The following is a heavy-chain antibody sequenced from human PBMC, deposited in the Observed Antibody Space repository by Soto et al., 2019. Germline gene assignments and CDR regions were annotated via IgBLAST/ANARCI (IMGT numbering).Heavy chain of an antibody. Sequence: QITLKESGPTLVRPTQTLTLTCTFSGFSLSSSGVGVGWIRQPPGKALEWLALIYWDDDKRYSPSLKSRLTITKDTSKNQVVLTLTXLXXVXTXXYYCARGGWTTYYSPFFDYWGQGTLVTVSS. CDR2: IYWDDDK. CDR1: GFSLSSSGVG. CDR3: ARGGWTTYYSPFFDY. D-gene: IGHD3-10*01. J-gene: IGHJ4*02. V-gene: IGHV2-5*02.